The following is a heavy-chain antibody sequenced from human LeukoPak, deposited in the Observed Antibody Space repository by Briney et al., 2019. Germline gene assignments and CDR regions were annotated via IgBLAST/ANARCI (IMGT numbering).Heavy chain of an antibody. J-gene: IGHJ5*02. CDR2: ISGSGGST. CDR3: AKDLDWNDVGWFDP. V-gene: IGHV3-23*01. D-gene: IGHD1-1*01. CDR1: GFTFSSYA. Sequence: GGSLRLSCAASGFTFSSYAMSWVRQAPGKGLEWVSAISGSGGSTYYADSVKGRFTISRGNSKNTLYLQMNSLRAEDTAVYYCAKDLDWNDVGWFDPWGQGTLVTVSS.